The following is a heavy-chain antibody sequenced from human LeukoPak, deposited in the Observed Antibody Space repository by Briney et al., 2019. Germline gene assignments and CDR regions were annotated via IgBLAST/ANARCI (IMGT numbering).Heavy chain of an antibody. D-gene: IGHD1-14*01. CDR1: GFTFSNYG. J-gene: IGHJ4*02. CDR2: ISYAGSTE. CDR3: AKEGRTSEGAYYFDY. Sequence: PGGSLRLSCAASGFTFSNYGMHGVRQAPGKGLEWVAVISYAGSTEYYADSAKGRFTISRDNSKNTVYLQMNSLRPEDTAVYYCAKEGRTSEGAYYFDYWGQGTLVTVSS. V-gene: IGHV3-30*18.